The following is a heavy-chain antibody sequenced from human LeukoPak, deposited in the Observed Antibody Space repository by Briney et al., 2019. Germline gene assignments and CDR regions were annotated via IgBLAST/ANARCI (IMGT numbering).Heavy chain of an antibody. CDR1: GYIFTGYY. Sequence: ASVKVSGKASGYIFTGYYMHWVRQAPGQGLEWMGWINPNSGGTNYAQKFQGRVTMTRDTSISTAYMELSRLRSDDTAVYYCARVLEMATIEVYYFDYWGQGTLVTVSS. D-gene: IGHD5-24*01. V-gene: IGHV1-2*02. J-gene: IGHJ4*02. CDR2: INPNSGGT. CDR3: ARVLEMATIEVYYFDY.